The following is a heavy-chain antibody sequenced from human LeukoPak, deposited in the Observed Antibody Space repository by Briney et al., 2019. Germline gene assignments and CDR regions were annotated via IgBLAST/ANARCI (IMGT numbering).Heavy chain of an antibody. J-gene: IGHJ5*02. CDR2: IYYSGST. D-gene: IGHD3-10*01. CDR1: GGSISGYY. Sequence: ASETLSLTCTVSGGSISGYYWSWIRQSPGKGLEWIGYIYYSGSTNYNPSLKSRVTISVDTSKNQFSLKLSSVTAADTAVYYCVRHGIWFGDTNRWFDPWGQGTLVTVSS. CDR3: VRHGIWFGDTNRWFDP. V-gene: IGHV4-59*08.